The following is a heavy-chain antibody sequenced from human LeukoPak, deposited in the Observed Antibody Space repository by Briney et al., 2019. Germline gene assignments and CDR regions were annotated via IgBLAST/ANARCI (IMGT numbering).Heavy chain of an antibody. J-gene: IGHJ4*02. CDR2: LYADGGT. D-gene: IGHD3-16*02. V-gene: IGHV3-53*01. CDR1: GFSVSTDH. Sequence: GGSLRLSCAASGFSVSTDHMSWVRQAPGKGLECVSLLYADGGTYYADPVKGRFTFSRDTSKNTLSLQLNSLRAEDTAVYYCARVWELSFDYWGQGTLVTVSS. CDR3: ARVWELSFDY.